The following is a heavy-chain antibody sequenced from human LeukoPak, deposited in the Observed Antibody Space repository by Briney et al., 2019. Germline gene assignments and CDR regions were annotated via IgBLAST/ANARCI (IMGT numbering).Heavy chain of an antibody. V-gene: IGHV3-7*04. J-gene: IGHJ4*02. Sequence: GGSLRLSCAASGFTFSSYWMSWVRQAPGKGLEWVANIKEDGSEKYYVDSVKGRFTISRDNAKSSLYLQMNSLRAEDTAVYFCARGGSRGSFGYWGQGTLVTVSS. D-gene: IGHD1-26*01. CDR1: GFTFSSYW. CDR3: ARGGSRGSFGY. CDR2: IKEDGSEK.